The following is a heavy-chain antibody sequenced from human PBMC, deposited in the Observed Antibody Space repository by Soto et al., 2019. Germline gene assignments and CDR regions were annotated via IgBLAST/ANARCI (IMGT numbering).Heavy chain of an antibody. CDR1: GGSVSSGNYF. CDR2: IHSSGST. Sequence: SETLSLTCTVSGGSVSSGNYFWSWIRQPPVKGLEWIGYIHSSGSTNYNPSLKSRVTISADTSRNLFSLKLTSVTAADTAVYYCAILTKPTAVTTAFRGGYGLDVWGQGTTVTVSS. CDR3: AILTKPTAVTTAFRGGYGLDV. J-gene: IGHJ6*02. D-gene: IGHD4-17*01. V-gene: IGHV4-61*01.